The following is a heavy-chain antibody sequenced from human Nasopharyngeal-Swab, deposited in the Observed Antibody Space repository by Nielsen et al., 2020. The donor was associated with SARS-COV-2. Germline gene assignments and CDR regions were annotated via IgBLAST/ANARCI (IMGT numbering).Heavy chain of an antibody. D-gene: IGHD2-15*01. V-gene: IGHV3-30*03. CDR2: ISYDGSNK. CDR1: GFTFSSYG. CDR3: ARAYCGGGSCYGTLFDY. Sequence: GESLKISCAASGFTFSSYGMHWVRQAPGKGLEWVAVISYDGSNKYYADSVKGRFTISRDNSKNTLYLQMNSLRAEDTAVYYCARAYCGGGSCYGTLFDYWGQGTLVTVSS. J-gene: IGHJ4*02.